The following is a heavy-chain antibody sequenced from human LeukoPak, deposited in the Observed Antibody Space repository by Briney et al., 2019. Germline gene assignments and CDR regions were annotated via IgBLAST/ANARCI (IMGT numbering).Heavy chain of an antibody. V-gene: IGHV4-4*07. D-gene: IGHD3-3*01. CDR3: ARDLYYDFGMMINWFDP. CDR2: IYTSGST. J-gene: IGHJ5*02. CDR1: GGSISSYY. Sequence: ASETLSLTCTVSGGSISSYYWSWIRQPAGKGLEWIGRIYTSGSTNYNPSLKSRVTMSVDTSKNQFSLKLSSVTAADTAVYCCARDLYYDFGMMINWFDPWGQGTLVTVSS.